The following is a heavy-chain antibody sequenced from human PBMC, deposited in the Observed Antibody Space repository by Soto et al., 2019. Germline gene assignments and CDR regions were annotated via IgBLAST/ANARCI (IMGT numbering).Heavy chain of an antibody. CDR2: IKSKTDGGTT. Sequence: GGSLRLSCAASGFTFSNAWMNWVRQAPGKGLEWVGRIKSKTDGGTTDYAAPVKGRFTISRDDSKNTLYLQMNSLKTEDTAVYYCTPSPDYYYYGMDVWGQGTTVTVSS. V-gene: IGHV3-15*07. CDR3: TPSPDYYYYGMDV. J-gene: IGHJ6*02. CDR1: GFTFSNAW.